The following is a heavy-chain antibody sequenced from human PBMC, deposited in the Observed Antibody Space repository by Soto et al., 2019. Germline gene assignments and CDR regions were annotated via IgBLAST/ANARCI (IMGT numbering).Heavy chain of an antibody. D-gene: IGHD3-16*01. Sequence: ESGGGLVQPGGSLRLSCAASGFTFSSYEMNWVRQAPGKGLEWVSYISSSGSTIYYADSVKGRFTISRDNAKNSLYLQMNSLRAEDTAVYYCARAFARGWGAFDIWGQGTMVTVSS. V-gene: IGHV3-48*03. CDR3: ARAFARGWGAFDI. CDR2: ISSSGSTI. CDR1: GFTFSSYE. J-gene: IGHJ3*02.